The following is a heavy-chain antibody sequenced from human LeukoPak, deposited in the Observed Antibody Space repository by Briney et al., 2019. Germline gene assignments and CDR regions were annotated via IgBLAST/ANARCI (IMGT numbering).Heavy chain of an antibody. CDR1: GGSISSGGYY. V-gene: IGHV4-31*03. Sequence: PSETLSLTCTVSGGSISSGGYYWSWIRQHPGKGLERIGYIYYSGSTYYNPSLKSRVTISVDTSKNQFSLKLSSVTAADTAVYYCARSYRSSPEYFQHWGQGTLVTVSS. J-gene: IGHJ1*01. CDR2: IYYSGST. CDR3: ARSYRSSPEYFQH. D-gene: IGHD3-10*01.